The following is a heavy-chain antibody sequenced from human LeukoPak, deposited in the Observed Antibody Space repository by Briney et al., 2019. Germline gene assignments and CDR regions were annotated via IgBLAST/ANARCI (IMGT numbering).Heavy chain of an antibody. Sequence: GGSLRLSCAASGFTFSNYSMNWVRQAPGKGLEWVSYISSRSRTIYYADSVKGRFTISRDNAKNSLYLQMNSLRAEDTAVYYCAGGGWYMDYWGQGTLVTVSS. V-gene: IGHV3-48*04. CDR1: GFTFSNYS. CDR2: ISSRSRTI. D-gene: IGHD6-19*01. J-gene: IGHJ4*02. CDR3: AGGGWYMDY.